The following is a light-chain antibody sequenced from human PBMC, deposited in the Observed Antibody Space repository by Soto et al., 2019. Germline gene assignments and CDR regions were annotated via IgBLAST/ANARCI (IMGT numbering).Light chain of an antibody. Sequence: DIVMTQSPDSLAVSLGERATINCKSSQSVLSSSNNKNYLAWYQQKPGQPPKLLIYWASTRESGVPDRFSGSGSGTDFTLTISSLQPDDFATYYCQQYNTYPRTFGQGTKVDIK. CDR3: QQYNTYPRT. V-gene: IGKV4-1*01. J-gene: IGKJ1*01. CDR2: WAS. CDR1: QSVLSSSNNKNY.